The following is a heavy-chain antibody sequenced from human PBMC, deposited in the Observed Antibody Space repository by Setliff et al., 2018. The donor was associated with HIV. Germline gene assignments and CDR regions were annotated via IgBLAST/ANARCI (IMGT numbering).Heavy chain of an antibody. J-gene: IGHJ4*02. D-gene: IGHD2-8*01. V-gene: IGHV1-69*05. Sequence: SVKVSCKASGATFSNSVLTWVRQAPGQGLEWMGGSIPLFKTVNYAQKFQGRLTISTDELMTTAYMELSSLKSEDTAVYYCASGSGYCRNGDCYIGVHKNPDKYYFDYWGQGTLVTVSS. CDR1: GATFSNSV. CDR2: SIPLFKTV. CDR3: ASGSGYCRNGDCYIGVHKNPDKYYFDY.